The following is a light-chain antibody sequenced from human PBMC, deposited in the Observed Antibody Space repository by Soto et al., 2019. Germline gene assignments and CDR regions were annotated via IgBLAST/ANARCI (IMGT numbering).Light chain of an antibody. Sequence: AIRMTQSPSSFSASTGDRVTITCRASQSIGTYLAWDQQIPGRAPKLLIFAASTLQRGVPSRFSGSGSGTDFTLTISCLQSEDFATYYCQQYYIYPPTFGGGTKVDIK. CDR2: AAS. V-gene: IGKV1-8*01. CDR1: QSIGTY. CDR3: QQYYIYPPT. J-gene: IGKJ4*01.